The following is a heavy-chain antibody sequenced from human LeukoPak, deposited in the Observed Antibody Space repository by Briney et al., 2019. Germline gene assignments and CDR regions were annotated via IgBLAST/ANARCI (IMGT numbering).Heavy chain of an antibody. CDR3: ARDAGYNIDY. D-gene: IGHD5-24*01. V-gene: IGHV3-23*01. J-gene: IGHJ4*02. CDR1: GFIFSNYA. Sequence: GGSLRLSCAASGFIFSNYAMSWVRQVPGRGLEWVSTISSRGDSTYVADSVKGRFTISRDNSKNSLYLQMNTVRAEDTAVYYCARDAGYNIDYWGQGTLVTVSS. CDR2: ISSRGDST.